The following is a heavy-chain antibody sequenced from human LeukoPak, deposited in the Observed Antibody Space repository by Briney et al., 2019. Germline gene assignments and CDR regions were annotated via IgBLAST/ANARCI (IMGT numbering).Heavy chain of an antibody. J-gene: IGHJ4*02. CDR1: GFTFSDYY. V-gene: IGHV3-11*06. D-gene: IGHD3-9*01. CDR2: ISSSSSYT. CDR3: ARAGYDILTGTLGY. Sequence: GGSLRLSCAASGFTFSDYYMSWIRQAPGKGLEWVSYISSSSSYTNYADSVKGRFTISGDNAKNSLYLQMNSLRAEDTAVYYCARAGYDILTGTLGYWGQGTLVTVSS.